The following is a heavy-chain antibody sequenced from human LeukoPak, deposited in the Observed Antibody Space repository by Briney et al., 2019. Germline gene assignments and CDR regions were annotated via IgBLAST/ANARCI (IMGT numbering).Heavy chain of an antibody. J-gene: IGHJ3*02. V-gene: IGHV3-23*01. Sequence: GGSLRLSCAASGFTFSNYAMSWVRQGPGKGLEWVSGISSSGGRTDYADSVKGRFTISRDNSKNTLYLQMNSLRAEDTAVYYCARNYYDSSGYYWYAFDIWGQGTMVTVSS. CDR3: ARNYYDSSGYYWYAFDI. CDR1: GFTFSNYA. CDR2: ISSSGGRT. D-gene: IGHD3-22*01.